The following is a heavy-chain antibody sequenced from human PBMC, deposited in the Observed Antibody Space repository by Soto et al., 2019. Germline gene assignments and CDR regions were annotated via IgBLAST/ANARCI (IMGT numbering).Heavy chain of an antibody. J-gene: IGHJ3*02. V-gene: IGHV4-59*01. D-gene: IGHD3-10*01. CDR1: GGSISSYY. Sequence: QVQLQESGPGLVKPSETLSLTCTVSGGSISSYYWRWIRQPPGKGLEWIGYIYYSGSTNYNPSLKSRVTTSVDTSKNQFSLKLSSVTAADTAVYYCARVWGGAFDIWGQVTMVTVSS. CDR3: ARVWGGAFDI. CDR2: IYYSGST.